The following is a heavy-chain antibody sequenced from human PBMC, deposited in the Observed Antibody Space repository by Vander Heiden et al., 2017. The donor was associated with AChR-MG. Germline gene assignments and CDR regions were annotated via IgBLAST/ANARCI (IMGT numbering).Heavy chain of an antibody. Sequence: QVQLVQSGAEVKKHGAPVKVPCKVSGYTLTELAMHWVRQAPGKGLEWMGGFDPEDGETIYAQKFQGRVTMTEDTSTDTAYMELSSLRSEDTAVYYCSGYSGYDPPYFDYWGQGTLVTVSS. D-gene: IGHD5-12*01. CDR1: GYTLTELA. CDR3: SGYSGYDPPYFDY. J-gene: IGHJ4*02. V-gene: IGHV1-24*01. CDR2: FDPEDGET.